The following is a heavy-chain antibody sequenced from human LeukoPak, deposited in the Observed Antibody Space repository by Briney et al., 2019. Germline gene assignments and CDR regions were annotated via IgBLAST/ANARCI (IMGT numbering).Heavy chain of an antibody. Sequence: ASVKVSCKASGYTFTSYYMHWVRQAPGQGLEWMGIINPSGGSTSYAQKFQGRVTMTRDTSTSTVYMELSSLRSEDTAVYYCAKERGNISKVRGVTSLFNRFGPWGQGTLVTVSS. CDR3: AKERGNISKVRGVTSLFNRFGP. CDR1: GYTFTSYY. CDR2: INPSGGST. V-gene: IGHV1-46*01. J-gene: IGHJ5*02. D-gene: IGHD3-10*01.